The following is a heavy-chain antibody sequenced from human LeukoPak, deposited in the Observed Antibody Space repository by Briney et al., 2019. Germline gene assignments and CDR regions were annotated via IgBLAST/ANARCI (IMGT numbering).Heavy chain of an antibody. V-gene: IGHV1-46*01. CDR3: ARGPKMGGFDY. D-gene: IGHD1-26*01. Sequence: ASVKVSCKASGYTFTSYYMHWVRQAPGQGLEWMGIINPSGGSTSYAQKFQGRVTMTKDTSTSTAYMELSSLRSEDTAVYYCARGPKMGGFDYWGQGTLVTVSS. CDR2: INPSGGST. J-gene: IGHJ4*02. CDR1: GYTFTSYY.